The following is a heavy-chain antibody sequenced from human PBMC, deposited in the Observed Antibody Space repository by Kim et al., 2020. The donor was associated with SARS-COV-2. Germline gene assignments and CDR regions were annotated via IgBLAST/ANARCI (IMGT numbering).Heavy chain of an antibody. Sequence: GGSLRLSCAASGFTFSSYAMHWVRQAPGKGLEWVAVISYDGSNKYYADSVKGRFTISRDNSKNTLYLQMNSLRAEDTAVYYCARDLMYYYGSGSYYPYYYYGMDGWGQGTTVTVSS. V-gene: IGHV3-30-3*01. J-gene: IGHJ6*02. D-gene: IGHD3-10*01. CDR3: ARDLMYYYGSGSYYPYYYYGMDG. CDR1: GFTFSSYA. CDR2: ISYDGSNK.